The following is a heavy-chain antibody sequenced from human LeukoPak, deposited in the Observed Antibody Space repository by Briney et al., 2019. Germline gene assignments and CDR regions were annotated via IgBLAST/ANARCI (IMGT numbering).Heavy chain of an antibody. CDR1: GGSFSGYY. D-gene: IGHD3-10*01. CDR2: INHSGST. CDR3: ARGLIANYYGSGSYYRY. J-gene: IGHJ4*02. V-gene: IGHV4-34*01. Sequence: SETLSLTCAVYGGSFSGYYWSWIRQPPGKGLEWIGEINHSGSTSYNPSLKSRVTISVDTSKNQFSLKLSSVTAADTAVYYCARGLIANYYGSGSYYRYWGQGTLVTVSS.